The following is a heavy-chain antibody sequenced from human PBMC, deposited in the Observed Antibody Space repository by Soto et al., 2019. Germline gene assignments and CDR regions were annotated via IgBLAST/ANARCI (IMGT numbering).Heavy chain of an antibody. Sequence: ASVKVSCKASGYTFTSYDINWVRQATGQGLEWMGWMNPNSGNTGYAQKFQGRVTMTRNTSISTAYMELSSLRSEDTAVYYWARARRPPYYDFWSGLEESYYYYYYMDVWGKGTTVTVSS. CDR1: GYTFTSYD. V-gene: IGHV1-8*01. J-gene: IGHJ6*03. CDR2: MNPNSGNT. D-gene: IGHD3-3*01. CDR3: ARARRPPYYDFWSGLEESYYYYYYMDV.